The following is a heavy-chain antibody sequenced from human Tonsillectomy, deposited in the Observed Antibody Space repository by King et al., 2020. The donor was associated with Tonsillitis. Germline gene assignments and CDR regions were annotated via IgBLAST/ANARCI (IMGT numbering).Heavy chain of an antibody. Sequence: VQLVESGGGLVQPGGSLRLSCAASGFTFSSYAMTWVRQAPGKGLEWVSGISGSGGSTYYADSVKGRFTISRDNSKNTLYLQMNSLRAEDTAVCYCAKDVDTDRGAFDIWGQGTMVTVSS. V-gene: IGHV3-23*04. D-gene: IGHD5-18*01. CDR3: AKDVDTDRGAFDI. CDR1: GFTFSSYA. J-gene: IGHJ3*02. CDR2: ISGSGGST.